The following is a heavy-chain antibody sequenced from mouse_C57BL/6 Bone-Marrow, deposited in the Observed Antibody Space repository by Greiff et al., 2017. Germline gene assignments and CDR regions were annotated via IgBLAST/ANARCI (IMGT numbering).Heavy chain of an antibody. V-gene: IGHV1-81*01. CDR2: IYPGSGNT. Sequence: VQLQQSGAELARPGASVKLSCKASGYTFTGYGISWVKQRPGQGLEWIGEIYPGSGNTYYNEKFKGKATLTADKSSSTAYRELRSLTSEDSAVYFCARSRLVCSSYRYFDVWGTGTTVTVSS. CDR1: GYTFTGYG. CDR3: ARSRLVCSSYRYFDV. D-gene: IGHD1-1*01. J-gene: IGHJ1*03.